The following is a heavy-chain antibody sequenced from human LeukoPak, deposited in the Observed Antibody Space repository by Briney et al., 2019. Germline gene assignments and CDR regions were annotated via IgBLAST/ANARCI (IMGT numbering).Heavy chain of an antibody. CDR1: GFTFSSYA. J-gene: IGHJ3*02. D-gene: IGHD3-3*01. V-gene: IGHV3-23*01. CDR3: AKQGPVLEWLIYDAFDI. CDR2: ISGSGGST. Sequence: PGGSLRLSCAASGFTFSSYAMSWVRQAPGKGLEWVSAISGSGGSTYYADSVKGRFTISRDNSKNTLYLQMNSLRAEDTAVYYCAKQGPVLEWLIYDAFDIWGQGTMVTVSS.